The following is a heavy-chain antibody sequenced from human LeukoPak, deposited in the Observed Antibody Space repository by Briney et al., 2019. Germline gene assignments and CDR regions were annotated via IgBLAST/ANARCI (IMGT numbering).Heavy chain of an antibody. CDR3: ASRGYSSSWYGIDY. CDR2: INPNSGGT. J-gene: IGHJ4*02. Sequence: GASVKVSCKASGYTFTSYYMHWVRQAPGQGLEWMGWINPNSGGTNYAQKFQGRVTMTRDTSISTAYMELSRLRSDDTAVYYCASRGYSSSWYGIDYWGQGTLVTVSS. CDR1: GYTFTSYY. V-gene: IGHV1-2*02. D-gene: IGHD6-13*01.